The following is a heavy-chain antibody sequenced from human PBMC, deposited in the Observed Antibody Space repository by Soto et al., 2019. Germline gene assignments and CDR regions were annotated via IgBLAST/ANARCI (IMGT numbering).Heavy chain of an antibody. V-gene: IGHV1-2*04. D-gene: IGHD6-19*01. CDR3: ARGGIAVAVHRLGDRHDAFDI. CDR1: GYTFTGYY. J-gene: IGHJ3*02. Sequence: ASVKVSCKASGYTFTGYYMHWVRQAPGQGLEWMGWINPNSGGTNYAQKFQGWVTMTRDTSISTAYMELSRLRSDDTAVYSCARGGIAVAVHRLGDRHDAFDIWGQGTMVTVSS. CDR2: INPNSGGT.